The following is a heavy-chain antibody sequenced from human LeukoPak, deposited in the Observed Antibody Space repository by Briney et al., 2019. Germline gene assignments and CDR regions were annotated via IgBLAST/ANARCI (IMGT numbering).Heavy chain of an antibody. CDR3: AKRGPAGAGKSPDYFDY. CDR1: GFTFSSYV. J-gene: IGHJ4*02. V-gene: IGHV3-23*01. D-gene: IGHD6-19*01. Sequence: GGSLRLSCAASGFTFSSYVMSWGRQAPGKGLEWVSAITGSGDNTYYADSVKGRFTISRDNSKNTLYLQMNSLRAEDTAVYYCAKRGPAGAGKSPDYFDYWGQGTLVTVSS. CDR2: ITGSGDNT.